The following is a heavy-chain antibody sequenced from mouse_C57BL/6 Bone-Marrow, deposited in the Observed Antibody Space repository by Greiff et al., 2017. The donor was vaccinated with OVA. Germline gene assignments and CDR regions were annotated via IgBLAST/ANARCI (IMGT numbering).Heavy chain of an antibody. J-gene: IGHJ4*01. D-gene: IGHD4-1*01. Sequence: EVKVVESGGDLVKPGGSLKLSCAASGFTFSSYGMSWVRQTPDKRLEWVATISSGGSYTYYPDSVKGRFTISRDNAKNTLYLQMSSLKSEDTAMYYCARPYVTGTFAMDYWGQGTSVTVSS. CDR3: ARPYVTGTFAMDY. CDR1: GFTFSSYG. CDR2: ISSGGSYT. V-gene: IGHV5-6*01.